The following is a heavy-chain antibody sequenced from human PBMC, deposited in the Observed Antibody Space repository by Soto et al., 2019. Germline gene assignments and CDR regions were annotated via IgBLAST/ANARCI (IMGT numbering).Heavy chain of an antibody. CDR2: IIPIFGTA. CDR1: GGHFSSYA. J-gene: IGHJ6*02. V-gene: IGHV1-69*06. Sequence: SVKVSCKASGGHFSSYAISWVRQAPGQGLEWMGGIIPIFGTANYAQKFQGRVTITADKSTSTAYMELSSLRYEDTAVYYCARGGGYDSGASYYSGMDVWGQGTTVTVSS. CDR3: ARGGGYDSGASYYSGMDV. D-gene: IGHD5-12*01.